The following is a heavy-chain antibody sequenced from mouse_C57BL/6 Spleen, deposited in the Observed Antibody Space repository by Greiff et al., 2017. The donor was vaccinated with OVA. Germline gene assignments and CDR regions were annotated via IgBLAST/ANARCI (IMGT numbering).Heavy chain of an antibody. J-gene: IGHJ1*03. V-gene: IGHV2-2*01. CDR3: ASPFTGGGYFDV. CDR2: IWSGGST. Sequence: QVQLKESGPGLVQPSQSLSITCTVSGFSLTSYGVHWVRQSPGKGLEWLGVIWSGGSTDYNAAFISRLSISKDNSKSQVFFKMNSLQADDTAIYYCASPFTGGGYFDVWGTGTTVTVSS. CDR1: GFSLTSYG.